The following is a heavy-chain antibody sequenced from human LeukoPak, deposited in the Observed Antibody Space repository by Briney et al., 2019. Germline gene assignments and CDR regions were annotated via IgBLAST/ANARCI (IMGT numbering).Heavy chain of an antibody. CDR3: ARWIAAAGLVADY. D-gene: IGHD6-13*01. J-gene: IGHJ4*02. V-gene: IGHV3-30-3*01. Sequence: GGSLRLSCAASGFTFSSYPMHWVRQAPGKGLGWVAVISYDGSNKYYADSVKGRFTISRDNSKNTLYLQMNSLRAEATAVYYCARWIAAAGLVADYWGQGTLVTVSS. CDR2: ISYDGSNK. CDR1: GFTFSSYP.